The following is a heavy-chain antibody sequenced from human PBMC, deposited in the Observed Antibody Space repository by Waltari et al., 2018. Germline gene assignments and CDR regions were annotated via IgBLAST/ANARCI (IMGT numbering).Heavy chain of an antibody. V-gene: IGHV3-23*04. J-gene: IGHJ4*02. CDR3: ARKRFLEWFGGYYFDY. CDR2: ISGSGGST. Sequence: EVQLVESGGGLVQPGGCLGPSCADSGVNFSSYALSGVRERPGKGLEWVLAISGSGGSTYYADSVKGRFTISRDNSKNTLYLQMNSLRAEDTAVYYCARKRFLEWFGGYYFDYWGQGTLVTVSS. D-gene: IGHD3-3*01. CDR1: GVNFSSYA.